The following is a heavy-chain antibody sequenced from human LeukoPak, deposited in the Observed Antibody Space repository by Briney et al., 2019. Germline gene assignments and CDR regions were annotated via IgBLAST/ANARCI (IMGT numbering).Heavy chain of an antibody. V-gene: IGHV4-59*08. D-gene: IGHD4-17*01. CDR3: ARQTTTTADAFDI. Sequence: SETLSLTCTVSGGSISSHFWSWIRQPPGKGLEWIAYTYYSGSTDYNGSTDYNPSLKSRVTISVDTSKKQFSLKLSSVTAGDTAVYYCARQTTTTADAFDIWGQGTMVTVSS. CDR2: TYYSGST. J-gene: IGHJ3*02. CDR1: GGSISSHF.